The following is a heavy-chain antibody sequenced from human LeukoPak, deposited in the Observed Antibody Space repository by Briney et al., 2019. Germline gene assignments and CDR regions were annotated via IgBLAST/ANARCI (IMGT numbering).Heavy chain of an antibody. J-gene: IGHJ5*02. CDR2: IYTSGST. V-gene: IGHV4-4*07. D-gene: IGHD2-2*01. CDR1: GGSISSYY. Sequence: SETLSLTCTVSGGSISSYYWSWIRQPAGKGLEWIGRIYTSGSTNYNPSLKSRVTMSVDTSKNQFSLKLSSVTAADTAVYYCARDLVYCSSTSCPHTLPLDPWGQGTLVTVSS. CDR3: ARDLVYCSSTSCPHTLPLDP.